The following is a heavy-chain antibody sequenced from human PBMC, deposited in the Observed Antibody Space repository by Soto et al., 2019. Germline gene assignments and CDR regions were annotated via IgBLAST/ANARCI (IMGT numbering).Heavy chain of an antibody. Sequence: GGSLRLSCAASGFTFSSYGMHWVRQAPGKGLEWVAVIWYDGSNKYYADSVKGRFTISRDNSKNTLYLQMNSLRAEDTAVYYCARDHMPKNYYDSSGYYYVSDYYYGMDVWGQGTTVTVSS. CDR3: ARDHMPKNYYDSSGYYYVSDYYYGMDV. J-gene: IGHJ6*02. CDR1: GFTFSSYG. D-gene: IGHD3-22*01. V-gene: IGHV3-33*01. CDR2: IWYDGSNK.